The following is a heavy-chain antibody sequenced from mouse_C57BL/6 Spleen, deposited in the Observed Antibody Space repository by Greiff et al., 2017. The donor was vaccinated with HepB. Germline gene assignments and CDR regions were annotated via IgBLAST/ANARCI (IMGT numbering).Heavy chain of an antibody. CDR2: ISPSNGGT. D-gene: IGHD2-14*01. J-gene: IGHJ2*01. V-gene: IGHV1-53*01. CDR1: GYTFTSYW. Sequence: VQLQQPGTELVKPGASVKLSCKASGYTFTSYWMHWVKQRPGQGLEWIGNISPSNGGTNYNEKFKSKATLTVDKSSSTSYMPLSSLTSEYSAVYDCATYYGYDEDFDYWGQGTTLTVSS. CDR3: ATYYGYDEDFDY.